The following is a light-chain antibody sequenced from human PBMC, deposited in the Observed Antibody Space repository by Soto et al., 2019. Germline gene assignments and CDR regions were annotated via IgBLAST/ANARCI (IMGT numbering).Light chain of an antibody. CDR1: QIFTSRY. CDR3: QQYDSSHLT. V-gene: IGKV3-20*01. J-gene: IGKJ4*01. CDR2: GMS. Sequence: EIVLTQSPGTLSLSPGERATLSCRASQIFTSRYLAWYQQKPGQAPRLLIYGMSARATGIPDRFSGSGSGTDFTLTISRLEHEDFAVYYCQQYDSSHLTLGGGTKVDIK.